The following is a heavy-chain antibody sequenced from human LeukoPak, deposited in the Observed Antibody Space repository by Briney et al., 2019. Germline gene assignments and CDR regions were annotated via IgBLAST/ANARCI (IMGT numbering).Heavy chain of an antibody. CDR2: IRPYTGDT. CDR3: ARGESPGITMVRGVRWYNWFDP. D-gene: IGHD3-10*01. Sequence: ASVKVSCKASGYTFRSYGVNWVRQGPGQGLEWMGWIRPYTGDTKYAQKFQDRFTITTDTSTSTVYMELRSLRSDDTAVYFCARGESPGITMVRGVRWYNWFDPWGQGTLVTVSS. CDR1: GYTFRSYG. J-gene: IGHJ5*02. V-gene: IGHV1-18*01.